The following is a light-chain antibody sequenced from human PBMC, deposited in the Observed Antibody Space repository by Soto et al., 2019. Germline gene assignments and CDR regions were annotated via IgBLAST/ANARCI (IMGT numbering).Light chain of an antibody. V-gene: IGKV3-20*01. Sequence: EIMLTQSPGTLSLSPGERATLSCRASPSVSSSSLAWFQQKPGQAPRLLIYGASSRATGIPDRFSGSGSGTDFTLTISRLEPEDFAVYYCQQYVSSSITFGQGTRLEIK. CDR1: PSVSSSS. CDR2: GAS. CDR3: QQYVSSSIT. J-gene: IGKJ5*01.